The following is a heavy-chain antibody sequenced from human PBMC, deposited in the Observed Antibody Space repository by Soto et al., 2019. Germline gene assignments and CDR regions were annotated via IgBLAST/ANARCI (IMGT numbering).Heavy chain of an antibody. Sequence: PSKTMSISRTVSGGYISGNYWSWIRQPPGKGLEWIGYIYYTGSTYYNPSLKSRVTISLDTPRNQFSLKLTSVTAADTAVYYCVRVVAKNYFVPWGPGILGTVSS. J-gene: IGHJ5*02. V-gene: IGHV4-59*01. CDR3: VRVVAKNYFVP. CDR1: GGYISGNY. CDR2: IYYTGST. D-gene: IGHD1-7*01.